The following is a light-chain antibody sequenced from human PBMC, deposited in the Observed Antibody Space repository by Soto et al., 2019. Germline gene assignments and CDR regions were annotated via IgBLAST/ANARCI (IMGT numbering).Light chain of an antibody. CDR2: SAS. J-gene: IGKJ3*01. CDR1: QSVDSN. CDR3: QQYNNWPPFT. V-gene: IGKV3-15*01. Sequence: EILMTQSPATLSVSPGERATLSCRASQSVDSNLAWYQQKPSQAPRLLIYSASTRATGIPARFTGSGSGTEFTLTISSLQSEDFAVYYCQQYNNWPPFTFGPGTKVDI.